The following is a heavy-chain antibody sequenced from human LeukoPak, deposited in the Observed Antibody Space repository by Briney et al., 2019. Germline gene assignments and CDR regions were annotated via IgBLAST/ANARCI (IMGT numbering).Heavy chain of an antibody. CDR2: INTNTGNP. V-gene: IGHV7-4-1*02. J-gene: IGHJ4*02. D-gene: IGHD3-22*01. CDR3: ARDIAWYDSSGYYDY. Sequence: ASVKVSCKASGYTFTSYAMNWVRQAPGQGLEWMGWINTNTGNPTYAQGFTGRFVFSLDTSVSTAYLQISSLKAEDTAVYYCARDIAWYDSSGYYDYWGQGTLVTVSS. CDR1: GYTFTSYA.